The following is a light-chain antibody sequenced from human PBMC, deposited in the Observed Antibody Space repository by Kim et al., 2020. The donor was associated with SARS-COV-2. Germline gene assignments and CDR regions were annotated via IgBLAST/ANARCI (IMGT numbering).Light chain of an antibody. CDR2: AAS. J-gene: IGKJ5*01. CDR1: QGISNY. CDR3: QHYSSSLGVT. V-gene: IGKV1-27*01. Sequence: DIQMTQSPSSLSASVGDRVTITCRASQGISNYLAWYQQKPGKVPKLLSYAASTLQSGVPSRFSGSGSGTDFTLTISSLQPEDVASYYCQHYSSSLGVTFGQGTRLEIK.